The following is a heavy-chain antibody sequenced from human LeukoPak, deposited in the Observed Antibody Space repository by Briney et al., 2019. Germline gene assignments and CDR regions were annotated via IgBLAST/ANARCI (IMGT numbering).Heavy chain of an antibody. CDR2: ISYDGSNK. Sequence: PGGSLRLSCAASGFTFSSYAMHWVRQAPGKGLEWVAVISYDGSNKYYADSVKGRFTISRDNSKNTLYLQMNSLRAEDTAVYYCAKEVTKHGSGSYSYWYFDLWGRGTLVIVSS. CDR1: GFTFSSYA. V-gene: IGHV3-30*04. J-gene: IGHJ2*01. D-gene: IGHD3-10*01. CDR3: AKEVTKHGSGSYSYWYFDL.